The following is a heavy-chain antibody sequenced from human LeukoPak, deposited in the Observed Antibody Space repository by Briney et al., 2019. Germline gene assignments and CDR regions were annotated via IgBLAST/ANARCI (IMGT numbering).Heavy chain of an antibody. CDR1: GFTFSDYY. Sequence: GGSLRPSCAASGFTFSDYYMSWIRQAPGKGLEWISFISSSGTTIYSADSVKGRFTISRDNANNSLYLQMNSLRAEDTAVYYCAKATAVEDDSSGYPSFQHWGQGTLVTVSS. J-gene: IGHJ1*01. D-gene: IGHD3-22*01. CDR3: AKATAVEDDSSGYPSFQH. V-gene: IGHV3-11*04. CDR2: ISSSGTTI.